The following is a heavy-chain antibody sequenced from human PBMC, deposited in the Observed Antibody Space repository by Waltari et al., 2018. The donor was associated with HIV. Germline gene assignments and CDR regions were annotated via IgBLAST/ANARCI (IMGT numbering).Heavy chain of an antibody. CDR1: GFPFSCYA. CDR2: IWHDANNQ. V-gene: IGHV3-33*01. D-gene: IGHD2-2*01. Sequence: QVQLVESGGGVVQPGKSLSLSCAASGFPFSCYALPWVRQAPGKGLEWVAVIWHDANNQYYADSVQGRFTISRDNSKNTLYLQMNSLRAEDTALYYCARDSPAFSRGTEELDYWGQGTLVTVSS. J-gene: IGHJ4*02. CDR3: ARDSPAFSRGTEELDY.